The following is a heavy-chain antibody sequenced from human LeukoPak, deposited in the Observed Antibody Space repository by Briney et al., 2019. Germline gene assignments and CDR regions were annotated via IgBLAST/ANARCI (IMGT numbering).Heavy chain of an antibody. CDR1: GGSFSGYY. CDR3: ARAPYYRYSYGYIDY. Sequence: SETLSLTCAVYGGSFSGYYWRWIRQPPGKGLEWMGEIKHSGSTKYNPSLKRRVTISVATSKNKFSLKLSSATAADTAVYYCARAPYYRYSYGYIDYWGQGTLVTVSS. D-gene: IGHD5-18*01. V-gene: IGHV4-34*01. J-gene: IGHJ4*02. CDR2: IKHSGST.